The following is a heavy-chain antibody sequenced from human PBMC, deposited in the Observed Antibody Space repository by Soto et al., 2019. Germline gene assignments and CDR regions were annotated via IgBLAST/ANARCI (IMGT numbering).Heavy chain of an antibody. CDR1: GYSVTSYC. Sequence: GESLKISCKGSGYSVTSYCIGLVRQIPGKGLEWMVIIYPGDSDTRYSPSFQGQVTISADKSISTAYLQWSSLKASDTAMYYCARDGVDCSGGSCFNAVYYGMDVWGQGTTVTVSS. V-gene: IGHV5-51*01. CDR2: IYPGDSDT. CDR3: ARDGVDCSGGSCFNAVYYGMDV. D-gene: IGHD2-15*01. J-gene: IGHJ6*02.